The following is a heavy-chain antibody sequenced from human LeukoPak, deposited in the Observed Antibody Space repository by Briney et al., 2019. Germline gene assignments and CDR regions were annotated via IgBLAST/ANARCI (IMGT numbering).Heavy chain of an antibody. J-gene: IGHJ4*02. D-gene: IGHD4-23*01. CDR1: GYSFTNYW. Sequence: GESLKISCKGSGYSFTNYWIGWVRQMPGKGLEWMGIIYPGDSDTRYSPSFQGQVTISADKSISTAYLQWSSLKASATAMYYCAWVHDYGGNSGLWDYWGQGTLVTVSS. CDR3: AWVHDYGGNSGLWDY. V-gene: IGHV5-51*01. CDR2: IYPGDSDT.